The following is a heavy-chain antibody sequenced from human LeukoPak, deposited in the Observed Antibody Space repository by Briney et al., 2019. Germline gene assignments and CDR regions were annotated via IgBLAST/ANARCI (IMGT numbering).Heavy chain of an antibody. J-gene: IGHJ3*02. CDR1: QFNFNNFG. CDR3: AKDPNGDYIGTFDI. D-gene: IGHD4-17*01. V-gene: IGHV3-23*01. CDR2: ISGNGAGT. Sequence: PGGSLRLSCATSQFNFNNFGMTWARQAPGEGLEWVASISGNGAGTQYADSVQGRFAISRDNSKNTLYLRMNSLRAEDTAVYYCAKDPNGDYIGTFDIWGQGTMVTVSS.